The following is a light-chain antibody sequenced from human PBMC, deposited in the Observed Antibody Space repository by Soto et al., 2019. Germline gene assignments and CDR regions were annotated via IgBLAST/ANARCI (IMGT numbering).Light chain of an antibody. V-gene: IGLV2-23*01. Sequence: QSVLSQPPSASGTPGQRVTISCSGTRSNIAGNAVNWYQQLPGTAPKLMIYEGSKRPSGVSNRFSGSKSGNTASLTISGLQAEDEADYYCCSYAGSNTLVFGGGTKLTVL. CDR3: CSYAGSNTLV. J-gene: IGLJ3*02. CDR1: RSNIAGNA. CDR2: EGS.